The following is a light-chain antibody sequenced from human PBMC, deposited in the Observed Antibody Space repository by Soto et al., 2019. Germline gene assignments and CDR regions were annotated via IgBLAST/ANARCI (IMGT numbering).Light chain of an antibody. J-gene: IGKJ4*01. CDR3: LQDNSNPLP. Sequence: AIHMTQSPSSLSASVGDTVTITCRASQGVGNDLGWYQQKPGKAPKLLIYHSSTLHNGVSSRFSGSGSGTYFPLTISTLQLEVLATYYCLQDNSNPLPSGGGTKVAI. CDR1: QGVGND. CDR2: HSS. V-gene: IGKV1-6*01.